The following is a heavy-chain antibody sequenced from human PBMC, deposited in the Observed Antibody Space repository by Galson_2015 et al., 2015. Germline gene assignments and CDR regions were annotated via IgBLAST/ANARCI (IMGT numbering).Heavy chain of an antibody. CDR3: ARSYSNYDYYYYGMDV. CDR2: IKQDGSEK. D-gene: IGHD4-11*01. V-gene: IGHV3-7*03. Sequence: SLRLSCAASGFTFSSYWMSWVRQAPGKELEWVANIKQDGSEKYYVDSVKGRFTISRDNAKNSLYLQMNSLRAEDTAVYYCARSYSNYDYYYYGMDVWGQGTTVTVSS. J-gene: IGHJ6*02. CDR1: GFTFSSYW.